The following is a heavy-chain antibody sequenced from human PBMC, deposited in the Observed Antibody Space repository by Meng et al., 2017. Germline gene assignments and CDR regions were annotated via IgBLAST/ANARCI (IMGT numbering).Heavy chain of an antibody. D-gene: IGHD6-19*01. V-gene: IGHV3-33*01. J-gene: IGHJ5*02. CDR1: GFTCSSYG. CDR3: ARGAVAGSGGGNWFDP. Sequence: LWEFGGAVAQPGRSLTFACAAAGFTCSSYGMHWVRQGPGKGLEWVAVIWNDGSYKNHADSVKGRFTISRDNSKNTLYLQMNSLRAEDTAMYYCARGAVAGSGGGNWFDPWGQGTLVTVSS. CDR2: IWNDGSYK.